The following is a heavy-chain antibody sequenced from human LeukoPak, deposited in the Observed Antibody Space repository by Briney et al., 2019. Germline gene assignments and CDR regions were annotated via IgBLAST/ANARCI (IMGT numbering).Heavy chain of an antibody. CDR2: INSDGTNT. D-gene: IGHD3-22*01. Sequence: GGSLRLSCAASGFTFSSYWMHWVRQAAGKGLEWVSRINSDGTNTNYADSVKGRFTISRDKAKNTVYLQMNSLRAEDTAIYYCARVGRPSKGYYDSSSYLAYWGQGTLVTVSS. CDR1: GFTFSSYW. V-gene: IGHV3-74*01. CDR3: ARVGRPSKGYYDSSSYLAY. J-gene: IGHJ4*02.